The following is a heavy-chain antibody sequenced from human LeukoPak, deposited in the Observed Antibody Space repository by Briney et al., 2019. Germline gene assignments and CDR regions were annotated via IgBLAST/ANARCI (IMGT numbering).Heavy chain of an antibody. Sequence: SETLSLTCTVSGDSISSGDYYWSWIRQPAGKGLEWIGRISSSGSTNYNPSLKSRFTISVDTSKNQFSLKLSSVTAADTAVYYCARFYGSGSNNWFDPWGQGTLVTVSS. CDR3: ARFYGSGSNNWFDP. CDR2: ISSSGST. V-gene: IGHV4-61*02. J-gene: IGHJ5*02. CDR1: GDSISSGDYY. D-gene: IGHD3-10*01.